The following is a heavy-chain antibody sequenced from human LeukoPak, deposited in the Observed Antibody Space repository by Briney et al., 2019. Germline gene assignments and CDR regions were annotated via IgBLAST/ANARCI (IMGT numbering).Heavy chain of an antibody. Sequence: PGGSLRLSCAASGFTFSNAWMSWVRQAPGKGLEWVGRIKSKTDGGTTDYAAPVKGRFTISRDDSKNTLYLQMNSLKTEDTAVYYCTTDIVGATAFDYWGQGTLVTVSS. D-gene: IGHD1-26*01. CDR3: TTDIVGATAFDY. V-gene: IGHV3-15*01. CDR2: IKSKTDGGTT. J-gene: IGHJ4*02. CDR1: GFTFSNAW.